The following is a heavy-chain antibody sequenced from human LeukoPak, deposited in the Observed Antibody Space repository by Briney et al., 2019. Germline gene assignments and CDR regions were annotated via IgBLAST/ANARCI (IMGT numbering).Heavy chain of an antibody. CDR1: GGSFSVYY. D-gene: IGHD6-6*01. V-gene: IGHV4-34*01. J-gene: IGHJ6*02. CDR3: ARGYSSSRLYYYYGMDV. Sequence: SETLSLTCAVYGGSFSVYYWSWIHQPPGKGLEWIGEINHSGSTNYNPSLKSRVTISVDTSKNQFSLKLSSVTAADTAVYYCARGYSSSRLYYYYGMDVWGQGTTVTVSS. CDR2: INHSGST.